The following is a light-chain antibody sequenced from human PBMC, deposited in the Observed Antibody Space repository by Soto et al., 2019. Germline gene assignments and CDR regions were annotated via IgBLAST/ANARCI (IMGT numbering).Light chain of an antibody. J-gene: IGKJ4*01. CDR1: QTIGSF. CDR2: AAS. CDR3: QQRSNWPPGRT. Sequence: DIQMTQSPSSLSASVGDRVTITCRASQTIGSFLNWYQQKPGKAPRLLIYAASSLQSGVPSRFSGSGSGTGFAVTISSLRPEDFATYYCQQRSNWPPGRTFGGGTKVEIK. V-gene: IGKV1-39*01.